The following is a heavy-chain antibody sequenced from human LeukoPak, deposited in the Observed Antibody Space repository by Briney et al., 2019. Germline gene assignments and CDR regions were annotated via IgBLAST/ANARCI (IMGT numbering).Heavy chain of an antibody. Sequence: SGTLSLTCTISGVSISSGDYYWSWIRQPPGKGLEWIGYIYYSGSTYYNPSLKSRVTISVDTSKNQFSLKLSSVTAADTAVYYCARDRGYGDYVGQTWGMDVWGQGTTVTVSS. CDR2: IYYSGST. CDR1: GVSISSGDYY. J-gene: IGHJ6*02. CDR3: ARDRGYGDYVGQTWGMDV. D-gene: IGHD4-17*01. V-gene: IGHV4-30-4*01.